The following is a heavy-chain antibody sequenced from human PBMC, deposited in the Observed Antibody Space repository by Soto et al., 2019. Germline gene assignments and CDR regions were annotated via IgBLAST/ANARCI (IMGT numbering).Heavy chain of an antibody. V-gene: IGHV3-30*18. CDR3: AKESDYYSNSKWSFDS. D-gene: IGHD2-21*01. CDR2: VSSDGSIT. CDR1: GFTFSHHG. J-gene: IGHJ4*02. Sequence: HPGGSLRLSCAASGFTFSHHGMHWVRQAPGKGLEWLTVVSSDGSITYDADSVRGRFAISRDNSKNTLYLHMNSLRTEDTAVYYCAKESDYYSNSKWSFDSWGQGILVTVSS.